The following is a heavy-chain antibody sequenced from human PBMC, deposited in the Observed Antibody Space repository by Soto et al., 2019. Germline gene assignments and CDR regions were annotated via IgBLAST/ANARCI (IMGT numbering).Heavy chain of an antibody. J-gene: IGHJ6*02. CDR2: IIPIFGTA. Sequence: QVQLVQSGAEVKKPGSSVKVSCKASGGTFSSYAISWVRQAPGQGLEWMGGIIPIFGTANYAQKFQGRVTSTPDESTTTAYLELSSLRSEDTAVYYGAGRHDQQNDYHYCSMDVWGQGTTVTVSS. CDR3: AGRHDQQNDYHYCSMDV. CDR1: GGTFSSYA. V-gene: IGHV1-69*01.